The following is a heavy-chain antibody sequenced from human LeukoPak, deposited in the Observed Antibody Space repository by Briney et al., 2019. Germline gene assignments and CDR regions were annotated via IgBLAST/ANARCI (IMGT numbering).Heavy chain of an antibody. CDR3: AKVRWDNSGWYYLDS. V-gene: IGHV3-30*18. J-gene: IGHJ4*02. CDR2: ISYNGINE. D-gene: IGHD6-19*01. CDR1: GFSFSDYN. Sequence: GGSLRLSCAASGFSFSDYNMHWVRQAPGKGLEWMAVISYNGINEYYADSVKGRFTISRDNSKSTLLLQMNSLRAEDTAVYYCAKVRWDNSGWYYLDSWGQGTLVTVSS.